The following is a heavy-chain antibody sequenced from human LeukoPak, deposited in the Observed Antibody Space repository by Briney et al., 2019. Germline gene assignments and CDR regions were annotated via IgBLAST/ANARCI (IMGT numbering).Heavy chain of an antibody. CDR2: MNPNSGNT. V-gene: IGHV1-8*02. D-gene: IGHD2-2*01. CDR1: GYTFTSYA. CDR3: ARRGSTSRRRQTYGMDV. J-gene: IGHJ6*02. Sequence: ASVKVSCKASGYTFTSYAMNWVRQAPGQGLEWMGWMNPNSGNTGYAQKFQGRVTMTRNTSISTAYMELSSLRSEDTAVYYCARRGSTSRRRQTYGMDVWGQGTTVTVSS.